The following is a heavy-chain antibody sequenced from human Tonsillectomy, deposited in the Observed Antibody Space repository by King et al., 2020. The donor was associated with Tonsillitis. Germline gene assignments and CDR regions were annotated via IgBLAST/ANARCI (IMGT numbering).Heavy chain of an antibody. CDR2: ISGSASNT. Sequence: VQLVESGGKLVQPGGSLRLSCAASGFTFSSYAMSWVRQAPGKGLEWVSGISGSASNTYYADSVKGRFTISRDNSKNTLYLQMNSLRAEDTAVYYCARDPQILRHFDWIYGMDVWGQGTTVTVSS. J-gene: IGHJ6*02. D-gene: IGHD3-9*01. CDR1: GFTFSSYA. V-gene: IGHV3-23*04. CDR3: ARDPQILRHFDWIYGMDV.